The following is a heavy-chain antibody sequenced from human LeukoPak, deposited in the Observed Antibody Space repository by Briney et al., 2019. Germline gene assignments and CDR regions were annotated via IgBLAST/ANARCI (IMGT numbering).Heavy chain of an antibody. Sequence: GGSLRLSCAASEFTFSNYAIHWVRQAPGKGLEWVAAISYDGSNKYYADSVKGRFTISRDKSKNTLHLQMNSLRPEDTAVYYCARSTGGSYPNFDYWGQGTLVTVSS. CDR3: ARSTGGSYPNFDY. J-gene: IGHJ4*02. CDR2: ISYDGSNK. CDR1: EFTFSNYA. V-gene: IGHV3-30-3*01. D-gene: IGHD1-26*01.